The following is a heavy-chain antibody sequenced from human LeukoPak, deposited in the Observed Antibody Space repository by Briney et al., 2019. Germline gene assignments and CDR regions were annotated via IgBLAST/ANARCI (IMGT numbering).Heavy chain of an antibody. CDR2: IYSGGST. Sequence: GGSLRLSCAVSGFTVSSNYMSWVRQAPGKGLEWVSIIYSGGSTYYADSVKGRFTISRDNSKNTLYLQMNSLRAEDTAVYYCARQGNNWFDPWGQGTLVTVSS. J-gene: IGHJ5*02. V-gene: IGHV3-66*04. CDR1: GFTVSSNY. CDR3: ARQGNNWFDP.